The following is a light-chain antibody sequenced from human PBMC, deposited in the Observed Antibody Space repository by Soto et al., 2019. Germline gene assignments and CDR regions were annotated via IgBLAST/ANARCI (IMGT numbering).Light chain of an antibody. CDR2: LNSDGSH. Sequence: QAVVTQSPSASASLGASVKLTCTLSSGHSSYAIAWHQQQPEKGPRYLMKLNSDGSHSKGDGIPDRFSGSSSGAECYLTISSLQSEDEADYYCQTWGTGIVVFGGGTKLTVL. CDR3: QTWGTGIVV. V-gene: IGLV4-69*01. J-gene: IGLJ2*01. CDR1: SGHSSYA.